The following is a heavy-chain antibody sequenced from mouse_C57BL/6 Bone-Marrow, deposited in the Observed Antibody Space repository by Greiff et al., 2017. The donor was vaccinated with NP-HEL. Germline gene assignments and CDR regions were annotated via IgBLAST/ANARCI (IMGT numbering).Heavy chain of an antibody. D-gene: IGHD1-1*01. Sequence: VQLQQSGAELARPGASVKLSCKASGYTFTSYGISWVKQSTGQGLEWIGEIDPRSGNTYYNEKFKGKATLTADKSSSTAYMELRSVTSEDYAVYFCSSTVPTVVARDYWGQGTTVTVSS. CDR2: IDPRSGNT. J-gene: IGHJ2*01. CDR1: GYTFTSYG. V-gene: IGHV1-81*01. CDR3: SSTVPTVVARDY.